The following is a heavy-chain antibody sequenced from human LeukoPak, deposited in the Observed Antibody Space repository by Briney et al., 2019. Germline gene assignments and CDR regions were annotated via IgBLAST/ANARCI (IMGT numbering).Heavy chain of an antibody. J-gene: IGHJ5*01. CDR3: AKARPLDIVVVVTAYDS. CDR2: ISASGGST. V-gene: IGHV3-23*01. CDR1: GFTFSSYA. D-gene: IGHD2-15*01. Sequence: PGGSLRLSCAASGFTFSSYAMSWVRQAPGKGLEWVSAISASGGSTYYADSVKGRFTISRDNSKNTLYLQMNSLRAEDTAVYYCAKARPLDIVVVVTAYDSWGQGTLVTVSS.